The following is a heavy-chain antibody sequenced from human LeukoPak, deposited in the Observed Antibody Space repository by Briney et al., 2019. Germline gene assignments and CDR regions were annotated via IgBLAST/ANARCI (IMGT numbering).Heavy chain of an antibody. Sequence: SETLSLTCTVSGGSISGYYWSWIRQPPGKRLEWIAYVYYNGNTYYNPSLKSRVTISVDTSKNQFSLRLTSVTAADTAVYYCVRDHGRVYDYWGQGTLVTVSS. J-gene: IGHJ4*02. CDR3: VRDHGRVYDY. D-gene: IGHD6-13*01. CDR2: VYYNGNT. CDR1: GGSISGYY. V-gene: IGHV4-59*01.